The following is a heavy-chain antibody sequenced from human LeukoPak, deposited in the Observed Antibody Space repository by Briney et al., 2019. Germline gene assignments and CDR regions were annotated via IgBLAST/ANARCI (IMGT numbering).Heavy chain of an antibody. D-gene: IGHD6-13*01. CDR3: AKDLEIISSSWSD. V-gene: IGHV3-23*01. Sequence: GGSLSLSCAASGFTFSSYALSWVRQPPGKGLEWVSAISGSGGSTYYADSVKGRFTISRDNSKNTLYLQMNSLRAEDTAAYYCAKDLEIISSSWSDWGQGTLVTVSS. CDR2: ISGSGGST. J-gene: IGHJ4*02. CDR1: GFTFSSYA.